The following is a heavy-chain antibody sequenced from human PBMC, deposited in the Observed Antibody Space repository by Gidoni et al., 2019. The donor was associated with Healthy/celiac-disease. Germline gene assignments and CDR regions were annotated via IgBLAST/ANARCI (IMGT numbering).Heavy chain of an antibody. CDR2: ISGSGGST. V-gene: IGHV3-23*01. CDR3: AKVGAAIGAFDY. CDR1: GFPFSSYA. Sequence: EVQLLESGGGLVQPGGSLRLSCAASGFPFSSYAMSWVRQAPGKGLEWVSAISGSGGSTYYADSVKGRFTISRDNSKNTLYLQMNSLRAEDTAVYYCAKVGAAIGAFDYWGQGTLVTVSS. J-gene: IGHJ4*02.